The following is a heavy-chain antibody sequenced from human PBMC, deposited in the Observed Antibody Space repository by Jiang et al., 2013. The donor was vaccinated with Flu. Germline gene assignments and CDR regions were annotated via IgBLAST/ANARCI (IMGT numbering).Heavy chain of an antibody. J-gene: IGHJ4*02. CDR2: IIPIFGTA. V-gene: IGHV1-69*01. CDR3: ARDRCSGGSCHFDY. CDR1: EHFSSYA. D-gene: IGHD2-15*01. Sequence: VKVSCKASEHFSSYAISWVRQAPGQGLEWMGGIIPIFGTANYAQKFQGRVTITADESTSTAYMELSSLRSEDTAVYYCARDRCSGGSCHFDYWGQGTLVTVSS.